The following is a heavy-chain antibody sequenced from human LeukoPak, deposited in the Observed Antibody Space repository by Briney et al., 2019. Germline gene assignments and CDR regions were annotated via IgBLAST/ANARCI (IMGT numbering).Heavy chain of an antibody. D-gene: IGHD2/OR15-2a*01. CDR3: ARGVNGTFDY. CDR1: GGSISSGGYY. J-gene: IGHJ4*02. V-gene: IGHV4-39*07. CDR2: INHSGST. Sequence: SETLSLTCTVSGGSISSGGYYWSWIRQPPGKGLEWIGEINHSGSTNYNPSLKNRVTISVDTSKNQFSLKLSSVTAADTAVYYCARGVNGTFDYWGQGTLVTVSS.